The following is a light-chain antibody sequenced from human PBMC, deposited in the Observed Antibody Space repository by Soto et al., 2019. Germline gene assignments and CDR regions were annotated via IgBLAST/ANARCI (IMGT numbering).Light chain of an antibody. CDR2: EVT. V-gene: IGLV2-8*01. J-gene: IGLJ3*02. CDR3: TSYVGTDIWV. Sequence: QSVLTQPPSASGSPGQSVTISCTGTSSDVVAYKYVSWYQQYPGKAPKLMIYEVTKRPSGVPDRFSGSKSGTTASLTVSGLQAEDEADYYCTSYVGTDIWVFGGGTKLTVL. CDR1: SSDVVAYKY.